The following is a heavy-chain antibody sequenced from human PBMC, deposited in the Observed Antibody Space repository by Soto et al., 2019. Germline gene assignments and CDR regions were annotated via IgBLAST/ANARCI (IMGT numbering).Heavy chain of an antibody. Sequence: EVQLVESGGGLVQPGGSLKLSCAASGFTFSGSAMHWVRQASGKGLEWVGRIRSKPNSYATAYAASVKGRFTISRDDSKNRAYLQMNGLKTEDTAVYYCCAIRGGQPDYWGQGTLVTVSS. D-gene: IGHD3-10*01. CDR1: GFTFSGSA. CDR2: IRSKPNSYAT. CDR3: CAIRGGQPDY. J-gene: IGHJ4*02. V-gene: IGHV3-73*02.